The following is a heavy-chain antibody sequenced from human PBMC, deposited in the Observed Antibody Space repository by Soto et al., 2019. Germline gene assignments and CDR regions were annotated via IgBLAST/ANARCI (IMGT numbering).Heavy chain of an antibody. CDR1: GGTFSSYG. CDR3: ARVKLRFLERHYDAFDI. D-gene: IGHD3-3*01. J-gene: IGHJ3*02. V-gene: IGHV1-69*01. CDR2: IIPIFGTA. Sequence: QVQLVQSGAEVKKPGSSVKVSCKASGGTFSSYGISWVRQAPGKGLEWMGGIIPIFGTANYAQKFQGRVTITADESTSTAYMELSSLRSEDTAVYYCARVKLRFLERHYDAFDIWGQGTMVTVSP.